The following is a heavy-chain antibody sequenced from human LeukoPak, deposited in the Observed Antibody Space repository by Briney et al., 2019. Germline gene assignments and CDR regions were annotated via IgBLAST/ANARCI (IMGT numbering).Heavy chain of an antibody. D-gene: IGHD6-19*01. Sequence: GGSLRLSCTVSGFTFSSSSMTWVRQAPGKGQEWVSSISSSSSYIYYADSVKGRFTISRDNAKNSLYLQMNGLRVDDTAVYYCATAGQWRFDSWGLGTLVTVSS. J-gene: IGHJ4*02. V-gene: IGHV3-21*01. CDR3: ATAGQWRFDS. CDR1: GFTFSSSS. CDR2: ISSSSSYI.